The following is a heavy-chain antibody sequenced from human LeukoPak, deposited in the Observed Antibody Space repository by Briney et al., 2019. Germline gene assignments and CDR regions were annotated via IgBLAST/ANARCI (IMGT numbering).Heavy chain of an antibody. CDR1: GGTFSSYA. CDR2: IIPILGIA. V-gene: IGHV1-69*04. CDR3: ARGMRSGSYDD. Sequence: SVKVSCKASGGTFSSYAISWVRQAPGQGLEWMGRIIPILGIANYAQKFQGRVTITADKSTSTAYMELSSLRSEDTAVYYCARGMRSGSYDDWGQGTLVTVSS. J-gene: IGHJ4*02. D-gene: IGHD1-26*01.